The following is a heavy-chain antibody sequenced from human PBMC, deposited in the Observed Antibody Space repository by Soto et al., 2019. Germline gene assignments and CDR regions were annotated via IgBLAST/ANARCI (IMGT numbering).Heavy chain of an antibody. CDR1: GFSLSTSGVG. CDR2: IYWDDDK. D-gene: IGHD1-26*01. CDR3: AHMRNPGGATGPQCPEFDY. Sequence: QITLKESGPTLVKPTQTLTLTCTFSGFSLSTSGVGVGWIRQPPGKALEWLALIYWDDDKRYSPSLKSRLTSTKDTSTNQVVLTMTNMDPVDTATYYCAHMRNPGGATGPQCPEFDYWGQGTLVTVSS. J-gene: IGHJ4*02. V-gene: IGHV2-5*02.